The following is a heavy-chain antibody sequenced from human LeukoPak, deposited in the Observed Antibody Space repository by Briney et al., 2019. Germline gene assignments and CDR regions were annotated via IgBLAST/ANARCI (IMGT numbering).Heavy chain of an antibody. J-gene: IGHJ4*02. CDR2: ISGSGGST. V-gene: IGHV3-23*01. CDR3: AKASVDTAIEIDY. D-gene: IGHD5-18*01. Sequence: GGSLRLSCAASGFTFNNYAMSWVRQAPGKGLEWVSGISGSGGSTYYADSVKGRFTISRDNSKNTLYLQMSSLRAEDTAVYYCAKASVDTAIEIDYWGQGTLVTVSS. CDR1: GFTFNNYA.